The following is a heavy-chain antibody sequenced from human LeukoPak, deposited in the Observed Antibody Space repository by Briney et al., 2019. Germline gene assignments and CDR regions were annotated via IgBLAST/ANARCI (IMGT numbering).Heavy chain of an antibody. J-gene: IGHJ6*02. V-gene: IGHV1-24*01. CDR1: GYSATQLS. CDR3: ATTLRATDDDYYGMDV. Sequence: ASVKVSCKVSGYSATQLSMHWVRQIPGKGLEWMGGFDPEDGQKIYAQKFQGRVTMTDYTSTDTAYIEVSGLRSDDTAVYFCATTLRATDDDYYGMDVWGQGTTVTVSS. CDR2: FDPEDGQK.